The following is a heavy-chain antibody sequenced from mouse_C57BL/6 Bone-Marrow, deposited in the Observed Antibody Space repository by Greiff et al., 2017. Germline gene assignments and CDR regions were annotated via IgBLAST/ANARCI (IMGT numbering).Heavy chain of an antibody. J-gene: IGHJ1*03. Sequence: EVQGVESGPELVKPGDSVKISCKASGYSFTGYFMNWVMQSHGKSLEWIGRINPYNGDTFYNQKFKGKATLTVDKSSSTAHMELRLLTSEDSAVYYCARQSTVVAYGYFDVWGTGTTVTVSS. CDR1: GYSFTGYF. CDR3: ARQSTVVAYGYFDV. D-gene: IGHD1-1*01. V-gene: IGHV1-20*01. CDR2: INPYNGDT.